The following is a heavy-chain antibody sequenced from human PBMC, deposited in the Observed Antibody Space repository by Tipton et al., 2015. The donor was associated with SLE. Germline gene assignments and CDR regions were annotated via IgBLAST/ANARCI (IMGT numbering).Heavy chain of an antibody. CDR1: GFTFSTHW. V-gene: IGHV3-30*02. CDR3: AGSHYSGSGSYSEVYY. D-gene: IGHD3-10*01. Sequence: SLRLSCAVSGFTFSTHWMSWVRQAPGKGLGWVAFIRYDGSNKYYADSVQGRFTISRDNSKNTLYLQMNSLRAEDTALYYCAGSHYSGSGSYSEVYYWGQGTLVTVSS. CDR2: IRYDGSNK. J-gene: IGHJ4*02.